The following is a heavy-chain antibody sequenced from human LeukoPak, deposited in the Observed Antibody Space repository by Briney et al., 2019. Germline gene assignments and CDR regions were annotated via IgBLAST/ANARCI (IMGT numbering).Heavy chain of an antibody. CDR2: INHSGST. CDR3: ARDFRLMIVS. D-gene: IGHD3-22*01. CDR1: GGSFSGYY. J-gene: IGHJ5*02. Sequence: PSETLSLTCAVYGGSFSGYYWSWIRQPPGKGLEWIGEINHSGSTNYNPSLKSRVTISVDTSKNQFSLKLSSVTAADTAVYYCARDFRLMIVSWGQGTLVTVSS. V-gene: IGHV4-34*01.